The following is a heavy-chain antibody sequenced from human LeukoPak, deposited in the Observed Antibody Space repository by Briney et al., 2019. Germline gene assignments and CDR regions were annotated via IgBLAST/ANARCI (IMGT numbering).Heavy chain of an antibody. Sequence: KSSETLSLTCAVYGGSFSRYYWTWIRQAPGRRLEWIGEVHHSGSTNYNPSFKSRVTISVDTSKNQFSLKLSSVTAADTAVYYCARGSGYYYGDFDYWGQGTLVTVSS. CDR3: ARGSGYYYGDFDY. J-gene: IGHJ4*02. CDR2: VHHSGST. V-gene: IGHV4-34*01. CDR1: GGSFSRYY. D-gene: IGHD3-22*01.